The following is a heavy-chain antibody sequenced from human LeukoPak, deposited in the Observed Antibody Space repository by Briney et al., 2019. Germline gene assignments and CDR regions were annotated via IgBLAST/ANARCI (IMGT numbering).Heavy chain of an antibody. CDR1: GFTFSSYA. D-gene: IGHD6-6*01. Sequence: SGGSLRLSCAASGFTFSSYAMSWVRQAPGKGLQWVSAISGSGGSTYYADSVKCRFTISRDNSKNTLYLQMNSLRAEDTAVYYCAKDLGGSSSPFDYWGHRTLVTVSS. CDR2: ISGSGGST. J-gene: IGHJ4*01. CDR3: AKDLGGSSSPFDY. V-gene: IGHV3-23*01.